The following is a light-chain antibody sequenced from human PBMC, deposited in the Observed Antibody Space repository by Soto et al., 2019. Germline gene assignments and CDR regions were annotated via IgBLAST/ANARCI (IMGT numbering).Light chain of an antibody. CDR3: QQNGRSPT. J-gene: IGKJ3*01. Sequence: EIVLTQSPDALSLSPGERASISCTASRPVVRQYTAWYHQKPGQAPRLLIHDAVSRAAGIPDRFSGSDSASGTDFTLFISRLEPEDCGVFYCQQNGRSPTFGPGTKVDIK. V-gene: IGKV3-20*01. CDR2: DAV. CDR1: RPVVRQY.